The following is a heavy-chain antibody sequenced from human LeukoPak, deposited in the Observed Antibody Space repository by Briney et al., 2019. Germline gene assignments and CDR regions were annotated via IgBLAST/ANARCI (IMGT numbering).Heavy chain of an antibody. V-gene: IGHV4-39*01. CDR3: ARLYGGSSSWYGVDY. D-gene: IGHD6-13*01. J-gene: IGHJ4*02. CDR1: GGSISSSSYY. Sequence: PSETLSLTCTVSGGSISSSSYYWGWIRQPPGKGLEWIGSIYYSGSTYYNPSLKSRVTISVDTSKNQFSLKLSSVTAADTAVYYCARLYGGSSSWYGVDYWGQGTLVTVSS. CDR2: IYYSGST.